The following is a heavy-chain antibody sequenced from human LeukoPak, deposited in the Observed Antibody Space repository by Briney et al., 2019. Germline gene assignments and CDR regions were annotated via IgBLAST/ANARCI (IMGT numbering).Heavy chain of an antibody. CDR2: IKGKTAAGAS. Sequence: GGSLRLSCAASGFTFTSAWMSWVRQAPGKGLEWVGRIKGKTAAGASDYVASVKGRFTISRDDSKNTLYLQMNNLRAEDTAVYYCAKDRATVTPTVFDYWGQGTLVTVSS. J-gene: IGHJ4*02. D-gene: IGHD4-17*01. V-gene: IGHV3-15*01. CDR1: GFTFTSAW. CDR3: AKDRATVTPTVFDY.